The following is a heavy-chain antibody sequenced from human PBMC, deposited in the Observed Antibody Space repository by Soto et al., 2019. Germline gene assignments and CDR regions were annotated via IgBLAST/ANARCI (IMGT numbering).Heavy chain of an antibody. D-gene: IGHD2-15*01. Sequence: RRLSCAASRFTFSTYAMSWVRQAPGKGPEWVSGISGGGDTSYADSVRGRFTCSRDNSKNTLYLQMNSLRAEDTALYYCAKSLFGGPDIWGQGTMVTVSS. V-gene: IGHV3-23*01. CDR3: AKSLFGGPDI. CDR2: ISGGGDT. CDR1: RFTFSTYA. J-gene: IGHJ3*02.